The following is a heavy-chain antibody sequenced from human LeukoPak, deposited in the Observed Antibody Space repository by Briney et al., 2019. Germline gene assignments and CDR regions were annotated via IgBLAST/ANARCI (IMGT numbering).Heavy chain of an antibody. D-gene: IGHD2-8*01. V-gene: IGHV4-39*01. CDR2: IYYSGST. J-gene: IGHJ4*02. Sequence: SETLSLTCTVSGGSISSSSYYWGWIRQPPGKGLEWIGTIYYSGSTYYNPSLKSRVTISVDTSKNRFSLKLSSVIAADTAVYYCATQGRSTQVFQVWGQGTLVTVSS. CDR1: GGSISSSSYY. CDR3: ATQGRSTQVFQV.